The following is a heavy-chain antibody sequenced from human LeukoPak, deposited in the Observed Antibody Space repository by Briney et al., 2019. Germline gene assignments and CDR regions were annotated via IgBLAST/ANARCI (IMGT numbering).Heavy chain of an antibody. J-gene: IGHJ5*02. CDR1: GFTFSDYY. V-gene: IGHV3-23*01. CDR3: AKSAYGDYVNWFDP. CDR2: IGGSGRGT. D-gene: IGHD4-17*01. Sequence: GGSLRLSCAASGFTFSDYYMSWIRQAPGRGLEWVSSIGGSGRGTYYAASAKGRFSISRDNSKKMVFLQMNSLRAEDTAIYYCAKSAYGDYVNWFDPWGQGTLVTVSS.